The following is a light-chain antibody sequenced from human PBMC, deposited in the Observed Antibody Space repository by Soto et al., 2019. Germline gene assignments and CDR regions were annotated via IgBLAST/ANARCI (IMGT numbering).Light chain of an antibody. CDR3: QNFGDSPFT. V-gene: IGKV3-20*01. CDR2: GAS. CDR1: ETISSHY. Sequence: EIVLMQSPDTLALSPGERATLSCRASETISSHYIAWYQQKPGQAPRLLNFGASTRATGIPDRFSGSWSGTDFTLTIRRLEPEYLAVYYCQNFGDSPFTFGPGTKEDIK. J-gene: IGKJ3*01.